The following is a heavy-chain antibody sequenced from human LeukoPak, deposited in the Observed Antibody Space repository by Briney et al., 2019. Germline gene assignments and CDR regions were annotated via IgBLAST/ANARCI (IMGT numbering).Heavy chain of an antibody. J-gene: IGHJ3*02. CDR2: IYHSGYT. V-gene: IGHV4-38-2*02. Sequence: SETLSLTCTVSGASINSSYYWGWIRQPPGKGLEWIWNIYHSGYTYSNPSLKSRVTISVDTSKNQFSLKLTSVTAADTAVYYCARDRVVVVTATNIIDAFDIWGQGTMVTVSS. CDR1: GASINSSYY. CDR3: ARDRVVVVTATNIIDAFDI. D-gene: IGHD2-21*02.